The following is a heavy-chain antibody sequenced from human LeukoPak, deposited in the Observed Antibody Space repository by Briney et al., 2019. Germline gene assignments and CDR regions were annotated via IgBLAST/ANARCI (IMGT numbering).Heavy chain of an antibody. CDR2: IYTSGST. CDR3: ARETLLTGYSHLYYYYYMDV. CDR1: GGSISSGSYY. V-gene: IGHV4-61*02. J-gene: IGHJ6*03. D-gene: IGHD3-9*01. Sequence: PSETLSLTCTVSGGSISSGSYYWSWIRQPAGKGLEWIGRIYTSGSTNYNPSLKSRVTISVDTSKNQFSLKLSSVTAADTAVYYCARETLLTGYSHLYYYYYMDVWGKGTTVTISS.